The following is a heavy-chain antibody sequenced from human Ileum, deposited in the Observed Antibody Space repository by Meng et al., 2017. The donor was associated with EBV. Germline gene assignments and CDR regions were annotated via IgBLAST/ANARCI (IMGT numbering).Heavy chain of an antibody. CDR2: IYYSGST. CDR1: GYSISSTNW. J-gene: IGHJ4*02. Sequence: QGHVQESGPGLVKPSDTLSLTCAVSGYSISSTNWWGWIRQPPGKGLEWIGYIYYSGSTSYNPSLKSRVTMSVDTSKNQFSLNLNSVTAVDTAVYYCARNVPGTSAYYDWGQGTLVTVSS. D-gene: IGHD3-22*01. V-gene: IGHV4-28*01. CDR3: ARNVPGTSAYYD.